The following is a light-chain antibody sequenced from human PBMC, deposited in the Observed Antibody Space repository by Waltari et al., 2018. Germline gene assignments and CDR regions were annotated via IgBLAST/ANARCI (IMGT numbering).Light chain of an antibody. CDR3: QQYNDWPRT. CDR2: AAS. Sequence: EVVMTQSPATLSVSPGESATLSCRASQYVNIHLDWYQQKPGQAPRLLIYAASTMATGVPARFSGSGSGTDFTLTISSLQSEDFAVYYCQQYNDWPRTFGLGTKVEIK. J-gene: IGKJ1*01. CDR1: QYVNIH. V-gene: IGKV3-15*01.